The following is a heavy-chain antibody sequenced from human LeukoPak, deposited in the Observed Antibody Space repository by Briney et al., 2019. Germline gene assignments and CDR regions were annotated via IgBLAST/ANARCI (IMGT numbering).Heavy chain of an antibody. V-gene: IGHV1-2*02. D-gene: IGHD1-26*01. J-gene: IGHJ5*02. CDR1: GYTFTGYY. Sequence: GASVKVSCKASGYTFTGYYMHWVRQAPGQGLEWMGWINPNSGGTNYAQKFQGRVTMTRDTSISTAYMELSRLRSDDTAVYYCARDQVGAHPNNWFDPWGQGTLVTVSS. CDR3: ARDQVGAHPNNWFDP. CDR2: INPNSGGT.